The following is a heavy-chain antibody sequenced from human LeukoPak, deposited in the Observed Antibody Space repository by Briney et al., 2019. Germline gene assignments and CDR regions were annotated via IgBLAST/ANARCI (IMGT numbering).Heavy chain of an antibody. Sequence: SETLSLTCTVSGGSISSYYWSWIRQPPGKGLEWIGYIYYSGSTNYNPSLKSRVTISVDTSKNQFSLKLSPVTAADTAVYYCARRTSGYEGYWGQGTLVTVSS. V-gene: IGHV4-59*01. CDR1: GGSISSYY. J-gene: IGHJ4*02. CDR2: IYYSGST. D-gene: IGHD5-12*01. CDR3: ARRTSGYEGY.